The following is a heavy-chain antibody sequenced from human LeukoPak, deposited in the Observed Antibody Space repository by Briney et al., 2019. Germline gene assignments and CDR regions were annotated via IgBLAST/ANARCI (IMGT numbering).Heavy chain of an antibody. J-gene: IGHJ4*02. D-gene: IGHD6-13*01. Sequence: GGSLRLSCAASGFTFSSYWMSWVRQAPGEGLEWVANIRQDGGAKNYVDSVKGRFTISRDNAKKSLYLQMNSLRAEDTAVYYCAPPPIAATGNWGQGTLVTVSS. V-gene: IGHV3-7*01. CDR2: IRQDGGAK. CDR1: GFTFSSYW. CDR3: APPPIAATGN.